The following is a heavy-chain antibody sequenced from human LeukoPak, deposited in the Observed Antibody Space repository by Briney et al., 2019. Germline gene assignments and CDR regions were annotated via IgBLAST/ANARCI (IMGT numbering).Heavy chain of an antibody. V-gene: IGHV4-59*01. CDR2: IYYSGST. CDR3: ARKQGDY. Sequence: SETLSLTCTVSGDSITSYYWTWIRQPPGKGLEWLGYIYYSGSTNYNPSLKSRVTISVDTSKNQFSLRLSSVTAADTAVYYCARKQGDYWGQGTLVTVSS. CDR1: GDSITSYY. J-gene: IGHJ4*02. D-gene: IGHD1/OR15-1a*01.